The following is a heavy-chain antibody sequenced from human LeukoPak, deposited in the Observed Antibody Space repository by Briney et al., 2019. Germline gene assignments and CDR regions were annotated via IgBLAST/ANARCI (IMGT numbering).Heavy chain of an antibody. J-gene: IGHJ4*02. V-gene: IGHV1-69*13. CDR2: IIPIFGTA. Sequence: GASVKVSCKASGDTFSNYAISWVRQAPGQGLEWMGAIIPIFGTANYAQKFQGRVTITADESTGTAYMELSSLRSEDTSVYYCARGSLWGYCSSTSCYAGMNYWGQGTLVTVSS. D-gene: IGHD2-2*01. CDR1: GDTFSNYA. CDR3: ARGSLWGYCSSTSCYAGMNY.